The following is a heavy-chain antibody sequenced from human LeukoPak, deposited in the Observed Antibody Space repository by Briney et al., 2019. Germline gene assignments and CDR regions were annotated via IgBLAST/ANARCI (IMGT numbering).Heavy chain of an antibody. CDR2: ISYDGSNK. Sequence: GGSLRLSCAASGFTFSSYAMHWVRQAPGKGLEWVAVISYDGSNKYYADSVKGRFTISRDNSKNTLYLQMNSLRAEDTAGYYCAREPPIAARPFDYWGQGTLVTVSS. D-gene: IGHD6-6*01. CDR1: GFTFSSYA. V-gene: IGHV3-30*01. CDR3: AREPPIAARPFDY. J-gene: IGHJ4*02.